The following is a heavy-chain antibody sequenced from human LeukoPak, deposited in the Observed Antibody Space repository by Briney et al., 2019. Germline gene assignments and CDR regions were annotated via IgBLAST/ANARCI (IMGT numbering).Heavy chain of an antibody. Sequence: QPGGSLRLSCAASGFTFSSYAMSWVRQAPGKGLEWVSAISGPGGSWDYADSVKGRFTISRDNSKNTLFLQMNSLRAEDTAIYYCAKKLGLVSAPLYYFDVWGQGTLVTVSS. CDR1: GFTFSSYA. J-gene: IGHJ4*02. D-gene: IGHD5/OR15-5a*01. V-gene: IGHV3-23*01. CDR3: AKKLGLVSAPLYYFDV. CDR2: ISGPGGSW.